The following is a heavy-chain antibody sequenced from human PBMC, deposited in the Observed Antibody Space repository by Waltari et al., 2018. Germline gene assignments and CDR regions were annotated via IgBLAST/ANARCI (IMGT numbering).Heavy chain of an antibody. D-gene: IGHD2-2*01. CDR1: GFTFSSYA. CDR2: IRGSGGST. V-gene: IGHV3-23*01. Sequence: EVQLLESGGGLVQPGGSLRLSCAASGFTFSSYAMSWVRQAPGKGLEWVSAIRGSGGSTYYAASVKGRCTISRDNSKNTLYLQMNSLRAEDTAVYYCARTFRDIVVVPAAKWSAFDIWGQGTMVTVSS. J-gene: IGHJ3*02. CDR3: ARTFRDIVVVPAAKWSAFDI.